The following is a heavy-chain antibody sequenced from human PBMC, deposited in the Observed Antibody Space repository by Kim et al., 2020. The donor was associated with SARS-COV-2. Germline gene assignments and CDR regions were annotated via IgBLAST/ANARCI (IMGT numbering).Heavy chain of an antibody. J-gene: IGHJ4*02. Sequence: GGSLRLSCAASGFSFSRFVIHWVRQAPGKGLQWVAVISYDGSNNYYTDSVKGRFTISRDNSKNTLYLQMNSLTAEDTAVYYCARGRMPGYYFDDWGQGILVTVSS. V-gene: IGHV3-30-3*01. CDR1: GFSFSRFV. CDR3: ARGRMPGYYFDD. D-gene: IGHD2-2*01. CDR2: ISYDGSNN.